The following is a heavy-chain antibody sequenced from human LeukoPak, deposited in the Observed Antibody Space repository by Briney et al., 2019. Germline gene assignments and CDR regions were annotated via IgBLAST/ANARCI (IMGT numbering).Heavy chain of an antibody. CDR2: IYYSGST. J-gene: IGHJ4*02. CDR1: GGSISSHY. D-gene: IGHD3-22*01. CDR3: ARQGDSSGYSFDY. V-gene: IGHV4-59*08. Sequence: SETLSLTCTVSGGSISSHYWGWIRQPPGKGLEWIGYIYYSGSTNYNPSLKSRVTISVDTSKNQFSLKLSSVTAADTAVYYCARQGDSSGYSFDYWGQGTLVTVSS.